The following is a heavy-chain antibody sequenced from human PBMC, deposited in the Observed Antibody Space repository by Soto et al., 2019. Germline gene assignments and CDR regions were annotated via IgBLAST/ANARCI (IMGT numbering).Heavy chain of an antibody. J-gene: IGHJ5*02. CDR3: GRTYRDGLLGLDP. Sequence: GGSLRLSCAASGFTLSDYWMHWVRQTPGKGLVWVSRISDTGSTTTYADSVKGRFSISRDNAKNTLYLEMSSLRAEDTGIYYCGRTYRDGLLGLDPWGQGTLVTVSS. D-gene: IGHD7-27*01. V-gene: IGHV3-74*01. CDR1: GFTLSDYW. CDR2: ISDTGSTT.